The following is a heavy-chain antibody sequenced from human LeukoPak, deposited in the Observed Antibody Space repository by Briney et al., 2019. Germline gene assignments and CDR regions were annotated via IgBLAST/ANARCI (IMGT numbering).Heavy chain of an antibody. V-gene: IGHV3-23*01. D-gene: IGHD6-19*01. CDR3: AKPSPQWLAIYYFDY. CDR2: ISGSGGST. CDR1: GFTFSSYA. Sequence: PGGSLRLSCAASGFTFSSYAMHWVRQAPGKGLEWVSAISGSGGSTYYADSVKGRFTISRDNSKNTLYLQMNSLRAEDTAVYYCAKPSPQWLAIYYFDYWGQGTLVTVSS. J-gene: IGHJ4*02.